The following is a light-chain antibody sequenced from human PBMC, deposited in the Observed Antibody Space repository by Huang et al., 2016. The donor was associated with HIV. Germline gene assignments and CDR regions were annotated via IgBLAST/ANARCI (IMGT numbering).Light chain of an antibody. J-gene: IGKJ4*01. CDR2: GAS. CDR3: QQLNTYPFT. Sequence: DIQLTQSPSSLSASIGDRVTITCRASQGITSYLAWYQQKPGRAPKLLIYGASTLQSGVPSRCSGSESGTDFTLTISSLQPEDFATYYCQQLNTYPFTFGGGTKVEIK. V-gene: IGKV1-9*01. CDR1: QGITSY.